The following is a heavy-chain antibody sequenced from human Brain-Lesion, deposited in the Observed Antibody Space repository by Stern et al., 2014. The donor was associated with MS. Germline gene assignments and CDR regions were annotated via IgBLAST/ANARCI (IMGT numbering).Heavy chain of an antibody. CDR3: AGEEDIRYCSGGSCTGNWFDP. D-gene: IGHD2-15*01. V-gene: IGHV4-39*02. CDR2: IYYSGNT. CDR1: GGSVSSTSYA. J-gene: IGHJ5*02. Sequence: VQLVESGPGLVKPSETLSLTCTVAGGSVSSTSYAWAWIRQPPGKGLEWIGTIYYSGNTYYSPSLKSRPTISLAAPKNHFSRQLRFVAAADTAVYYCAGEEDIRYCSGGSCTGNWFDPWGQGTLVTVSS.